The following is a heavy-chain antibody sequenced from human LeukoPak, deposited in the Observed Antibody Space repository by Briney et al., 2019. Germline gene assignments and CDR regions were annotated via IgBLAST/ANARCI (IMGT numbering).Heavy chain of an antibody. J-gene: IGHJ6*03. CDR3: ARDRVEMATIDYYYMDV. Sequence: ASVKVSCKASGYTFTIYYMHWVRQAPGQGLEWMGIINPSGGGTSYAQKFQGRVTMTRDMSTSTVYMELSSLRAEDTAVYYCARDRVEMATIDYYYMDVWGKGTTVTVSS. D-gene: IGHD5-24*01. CDR1: GYTFTIYY. CDR2: INPSGGGT. V-gene: IGHV1-46*01.